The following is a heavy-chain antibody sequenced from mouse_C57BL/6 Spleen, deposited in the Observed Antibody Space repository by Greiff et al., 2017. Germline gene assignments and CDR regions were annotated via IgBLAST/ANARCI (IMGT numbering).Heavy chain of an antibody. D-gene: IGHD2-4*01. Sequence: VQLQQPGAELVKPGASVKLSCKASGYTFTSYWMQWVKQRPGQGLEWIGEIDPSDSYTNYNQKFKGKATLTVDTSSSTAYMQLSSLTSEDSAVYYCALGDYDGYWGQGTTLTVSS. CDR2: IDPSDSYT. CDR3: ALGDYDGY. CDR1: GYTFTSYW. J-gene: IGHJ2*01. V-gene: IGHV1-50*01.